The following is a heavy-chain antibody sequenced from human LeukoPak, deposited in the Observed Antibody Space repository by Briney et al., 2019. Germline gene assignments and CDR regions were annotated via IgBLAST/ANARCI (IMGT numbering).Heavy chain of an antibody. D-gene: IGHD3-10*01. V-gene: IGHV3-13*01. CDR1: GFTFSTFD. CDR3: ARAGQWFSDAYDI. J-gene: IGHJ3*02. Sequence: TGGSLRLSCAVSGFTFSTFDMHWASHGTGKGLEWVSGIGTAGDTHYPDSVKGRFTSSRENAKNSLYLQMNTLEAGDTAVYYCARAGQWFSDAYDIWGQGTMVTVSS. CDR2: IGTAGDT.